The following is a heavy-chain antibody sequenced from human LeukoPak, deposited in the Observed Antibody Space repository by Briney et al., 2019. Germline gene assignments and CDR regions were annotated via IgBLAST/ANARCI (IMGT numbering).Heavy chain of an antibody. V-gene: IGHV3-23*01. CDR3: AKRNGYCSGGSCYSWFSPDAFDI. Sequence: GGSLRLSCAASGFTFSSYAMSWVRQAPGKGLEWVSAISGSGGSTYYADSVKGRFTISRDNSKNTLYLQMNSLRAEDTAVYYCAKRNGYCSGGSCYSWFSPDAFDIWGQGTMVTVSS. J-gene: IGHJ3*02. CDR1: GFTFSSYA. CDR2: ISGSGGST. D-gene: IGHD2-15*01.